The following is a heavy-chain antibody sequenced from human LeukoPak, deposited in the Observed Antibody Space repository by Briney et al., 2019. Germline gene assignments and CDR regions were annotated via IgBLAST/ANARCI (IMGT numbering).Heavy chain of an antibody. J-gene: IGHJ4*02. CDR1: GFTFSSYG. D-gene: IGHD5-18*01. CDR2: IWYDGSNK. Sequence: GGSLRLSCAASGFTFSSYGMHWVRQAPGKGLEWVAVIWYDGSNKYFADSVKLRFTISRDNSKNTLYLQMNSLRAEDTAVYYCARDREQPVDTAMVEFFDYWGQGTLVTVSS. V-gene: IGHV3-33*01. CDR3: ARDREQPVDTAMVEFFDY.